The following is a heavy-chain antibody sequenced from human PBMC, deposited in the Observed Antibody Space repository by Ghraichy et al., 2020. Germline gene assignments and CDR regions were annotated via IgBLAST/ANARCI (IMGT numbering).Heavy chain of an antibody. V-gene: IGHV1-18*01. Sequence: ASVKVSCKASGYTFTSYGISWVRQAPGQGLEWMGWISAYNGNTNYAQKLQGRVTMTTDTSTSTAYMELRSLRSDDTAVYYCARGAYCSGGSCLATPNGYWGQGTLVTVSS. CDR1: GYTFTSYG. CDR3: ARGAYCSGGSCLATPNGY. D-gene: IGHD2-15*01. CDR2: ISAYNGNT. J-gene: IGHJ4*02.